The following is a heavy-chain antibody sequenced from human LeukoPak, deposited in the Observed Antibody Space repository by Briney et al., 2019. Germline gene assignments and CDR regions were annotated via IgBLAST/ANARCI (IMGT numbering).Heavy chain of an antibody. Sequence: SETLSLTSTVSLGSIISYYWSWVRQSAGKGLEWIGRIYPRGRTEYNTSLKSRGTMSVDMSEKQFSLKLTSVTAAETAVYYCARLKFYDSTGYTPGYYMDVWGKGSTVTLSS. D-gene: IGHD3-22*01. J-gene: IGHJ6*03. CDR1: LGSIISYY. CDR3: ARLKFYDSTGYTPGYYMDV. CDR2: IYPRGRT. V-gene: IGHV4-4*07.